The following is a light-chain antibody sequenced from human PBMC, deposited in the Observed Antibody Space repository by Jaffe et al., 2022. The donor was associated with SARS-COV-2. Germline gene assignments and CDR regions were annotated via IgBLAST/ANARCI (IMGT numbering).Light chain of an antibody. CDR2: MAS. Sequence: DIQMTQSPPTLSASVGDRVTITCRASQSISSWLAWYQQKPGKAPKLLIYMASSLESGVPSRFSGSGSGTEFTLTISSLQPDDFATYYCQQYNSFSTFGQGTKLEIK. CDR3: QQYNSFST. V-gene: IGKV1-5*03. CDR1: QSISSW. J-gene: IGKJ2*01.